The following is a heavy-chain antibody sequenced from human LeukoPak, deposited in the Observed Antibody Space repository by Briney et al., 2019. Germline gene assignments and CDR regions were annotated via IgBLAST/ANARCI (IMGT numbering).Heavy chain of an antibody. Sequence: SAKVSCKATVGTFSSYAISWVRRAPGQGLEWMGRIIPILGIANYEQKFQGRVTITAAKSTSTAYMELSSLRSEDTAVYYCACYGSGRRNDYYYYGMDVWGQGTTVSVSS. CDR1: VGTFSSYA. CDR2: IIPILGIA. V-gene: IGHV1-69*04. D-gene: IGHD3-10*01. CDR3: ACYGSGRRNDYYYYGMDV. J-gene: IGHJ6*02.